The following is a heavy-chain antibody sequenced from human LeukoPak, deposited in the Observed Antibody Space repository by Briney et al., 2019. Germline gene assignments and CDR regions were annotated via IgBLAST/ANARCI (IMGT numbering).Heavy chain of an antibody. Sequence: GGSLRLSCAASGFTFSSYAMSWVRQAPGKGLEWVSAISGSGGSTYYADSVKGRFTISRDNSKNTLYLQMNSLRAEDTAVYYCARGLRGAAAGPDDYWGQGTLVTVSS. D-gene: IGHD6-13*01. CDR3: ARGLRGAAAGPDDY. CDR1: GFTFSSYA. J-gene: IGHJ4*02. CDR2: ISGSGGST. V-gene: IGHV3-23*01.